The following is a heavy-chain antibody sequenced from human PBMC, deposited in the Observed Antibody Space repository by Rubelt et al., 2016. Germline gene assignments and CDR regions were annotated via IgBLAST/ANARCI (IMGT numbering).Heavy chain of an antibody. CDR3: ASHIDGYGYY. D-gene: IGHD5-24*01. J-gene: IGHJ4*02. CDR2: IYYSGST. Sequence: QLQLQESGPGLVKPSETLSLTCTVSGGSISSSSYYWGWIRQPPGKGLEWIGSIYYSGSTYYNPSLKSRVTISVDTSKNQFSLKLSAVTAADTAVYYCASHIDGYGYYWGQGTLVTVSS. CDR1: GGSISSSSYY. V-gene: IGHV4-39*01.